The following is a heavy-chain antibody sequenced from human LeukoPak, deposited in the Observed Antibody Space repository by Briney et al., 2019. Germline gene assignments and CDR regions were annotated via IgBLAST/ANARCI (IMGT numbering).Heavy chain of an antibody. V-gene: IGHV4-59*08. CDR1: GGSMSNSY. D-gene: IGHD5-18*01. J-gene: IGHJ3*02. Sequence: ASETLPLTCTVSGGSMSNSYWSWNRQPPGKGLEWIGYISYRGDTSYNPSLKNRVTISEDTSKKQFSLKLSSVTAADTAVYFCARQISYSNAWRTIWGQGTMVTVSS. CDR2: ISYRGDT. CDR3: ARQISYSNAWRTI.